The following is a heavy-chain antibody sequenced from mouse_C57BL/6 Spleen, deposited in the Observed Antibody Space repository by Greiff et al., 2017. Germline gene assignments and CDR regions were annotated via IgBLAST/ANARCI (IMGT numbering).Heavy chain of an antibody. Sequence: EVKLMESGPGLVKPSQSLSLTCSVTGYSITSGYYWNWIRQFPGNKLEWMGYISYDGSNNYNPSLKNRISITRDTSKNQFFLKLNSVTTEDTATYYCAKNWDGNLDYWGQGTTLTVSS. CDR2: ISYDGSN. CDR1: GYSITSGYY. J-gene: IGHJ2*01. V-gene: IGHV3-6*01. CDR3: AKNWDGNLDY. D-gene: IGHD4-1*01.